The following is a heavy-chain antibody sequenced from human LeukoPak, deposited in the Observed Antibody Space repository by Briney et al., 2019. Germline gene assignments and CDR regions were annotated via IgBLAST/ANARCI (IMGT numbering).Heavy chain of an antibody. V-gene: IGHV4-4*02. CDR1: GGSISSNNW. D-gene: IGHD3-22*01. J-gene: IGHJ4*02. Sequence: SGTLSLTCAVSGGSISSNNWWNWVRQPPGKGLEWIGEIYHSGSANYNPSLKSRVTISVDKSKNQFSLKLSSVTAADTAVYYCARQYYYDSSGYYHPSAPYYFDYWGQGTLVTVSS. CDR3: ARQYYYDSSGYYHPSAPYYFDY. CDR2: IYHSGSA.